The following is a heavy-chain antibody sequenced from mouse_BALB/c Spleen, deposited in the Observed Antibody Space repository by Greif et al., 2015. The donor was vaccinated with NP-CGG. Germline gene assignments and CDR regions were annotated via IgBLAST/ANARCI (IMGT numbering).Heavy chain of an antibody. CDR1: GFTFSSYG. V-gene: IGHV5-6*01. D-gene: IGHD3-2*01. CDR2: ISSGGSYT. CDR3: ARRQLGLRYAMDY. Sequence: EVHLVESGGDLVKPGGSLKLSCAASGFTFSSYGRSWVRQTPDKRLEWVATISSGGSYTYYPDSVKGRFTISRDNAKNTLYLQMSSLKSEDTAMYYCARRQLGLRYAMDYWGQGTSVTVSS. J-gene: IGHJ4*01.